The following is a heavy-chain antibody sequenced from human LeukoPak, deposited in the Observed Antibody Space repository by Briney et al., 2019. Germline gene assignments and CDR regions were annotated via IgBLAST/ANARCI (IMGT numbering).Heavy chain of an antibody. D-gene: IGHD1-26*01. CDR1: GFILSDHY. J-gene: IGHJ5*02. Sequence: GGSLRLSCAASGFILSDHYIDWVRQAPGKGLEWVGRTRNKANGYTTEYAASVKGRFTISRDDPKNLLYLQMNSLKSEDTAVYYCGRSGRYRPSDLWGQGTLVTVSS. V-gene: IGHV3-72*01. CDR2: TRNKANGYTT. CDR3: GRSGRYRPSDL.